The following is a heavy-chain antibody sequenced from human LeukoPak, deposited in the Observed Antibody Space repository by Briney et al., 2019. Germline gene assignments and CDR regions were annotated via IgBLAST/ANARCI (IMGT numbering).Heavy chain of an antibody. CDR3: ARTTGITIVPNLPIDV. Sequence: GASVKVSCKATGSSISIYNMHWVRQAPGQGLEWMGGIIPIFGTANYAQKFQGRVTITTDESTSTAYMELSSLRSEDTAVYYCARTTGITIVPNLPIDVWGKGTTVTVSS. D-gene: IGHD3-3*01. CDR2: IIPIFGTA. J-gene: IGHJ6*04. CDR1: GSSISIYN. V-gene: IGHV1-69*05.